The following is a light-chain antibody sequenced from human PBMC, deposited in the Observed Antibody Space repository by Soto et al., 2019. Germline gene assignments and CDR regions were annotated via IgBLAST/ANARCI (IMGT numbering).Light chain of an antibody. J-gene: IGLJ3*02. CDR1: SSDVGAYNY. CDR2: EVS. Sequence: QSVLTQPPAASGSPGQSVTISCTGTSSDVGAYNYVSWYQQHPGKAPQLIIYEVSKRPSGVPARFSGSKSGNTASLTVSGLQAEDEGDYYCSSYAGSNNLLFGGGTKVTVL. CDR3: SSYAGSNNLL. V-gene: IGLV2-8*01.